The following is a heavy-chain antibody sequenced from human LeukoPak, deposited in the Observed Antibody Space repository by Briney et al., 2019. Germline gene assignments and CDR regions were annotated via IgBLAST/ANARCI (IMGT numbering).Heavy chain of an antibody. CDR2: IKQDGSEK. J-gene: IGHJ5*02. D-gene: IGHD5/OR15-5a*01. V-gene: IGHV3-7*01. Sequence: GGSLRLSCVASGITFSRHWMKWVRQAPGKGLEWVANIKQDGSEKFYVDSVKGRFTISRDNAKNSLYLQMNSLRAEDTAVYYCARISTIPPDPWGQGTLVTVSS. CDR3: ARISTIPPDP. CDR1: GITFSRHW.